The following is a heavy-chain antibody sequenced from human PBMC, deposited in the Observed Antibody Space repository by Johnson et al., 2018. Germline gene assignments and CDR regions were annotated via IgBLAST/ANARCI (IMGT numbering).Heavy chain of an antibody. J-gene: IGHJ6*02. Sequence: VQLVESGGGVVQPGRSLRLSCAASGFTFSTYAMHWVRLAPGKGLQWVAVILYDGSNKYYADSVKGRFSISRDNSKNTLFLQMNSLRAEDTALYYCARGINAYYYYGMDVWGQGTTVTVSS. CDR3: ARGINAYYYYGMDV. CDR2: ILYDGSNK. V-gene: IGHV3-30*03. D-gene: IGHD2-8*01. CDR1: GFTFSTYA.